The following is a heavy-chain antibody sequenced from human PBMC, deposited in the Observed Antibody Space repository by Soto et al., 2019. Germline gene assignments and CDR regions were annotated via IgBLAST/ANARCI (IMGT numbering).Heavy chain of an antibody. D-gene: IGHD2-15*01. CDR3: ARDPYCSGGSCYSGEWELQTQDYY. V-gene: IGHV3-30-3*01. J-gene: IGHJ4*02. CDR2: ISYDGSNK. CDR1: GFTFSSYA. Sequence: PGGSLRLSCAASGFTFSSYAMHWVRQAPGKGLEWVAVISYDGSNKYYADSVKGRFTISRDNSKNTLYLQMNSLRAEDTAVYYCARDPYCSGGSCYSGEWELQTQDYYWGQGTLVTVSS.